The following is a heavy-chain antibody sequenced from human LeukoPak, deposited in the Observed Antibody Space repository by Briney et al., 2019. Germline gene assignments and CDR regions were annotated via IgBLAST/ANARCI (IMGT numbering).Heavy chain of an antibody. J-gene: IGHJ4*02. V-gene: IGHV1-69*13. Sequence: SVKVSCKASGGTFSSYAISWVRQAPGQGLEWMGGIIPIFGTANYAQKFQGRVTITADESTSTAYMELSSLRSEDTAVHYCARGHPRAIFGVVNFDYWGQGTLVTVSS. CDR2: IIPIFGTA. D-gene: IGHD3-3*01. CDR3: ARGHPRAIFGVVNFDY. CDR1: GGTFSSYA.